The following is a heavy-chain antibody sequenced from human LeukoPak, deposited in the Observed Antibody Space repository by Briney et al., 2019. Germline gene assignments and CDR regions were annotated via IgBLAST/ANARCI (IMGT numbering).Heavy chain of an antibody. J-gene: IGHJ4*02. CDR2: IYYSGST. D-gene: IGHD3-10*01. V-gene: IGHV4-39*07. CDR3: ARSPDYYGSGSYSDY. CDR1: GGSISSSSYY. Sequence: ASETLSLTCTVSGGSISSSSYYWGWIRQPPGKGLEWIGSIYYSGSTYYNPSLKSRVTISVDTSKNQFSLKLSSVTAADTAVYYCARSPDYYGSGSYSDYWGQGTLVTVSS.